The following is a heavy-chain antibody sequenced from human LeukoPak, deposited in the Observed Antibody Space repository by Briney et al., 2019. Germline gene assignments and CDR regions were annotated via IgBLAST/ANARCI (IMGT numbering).Heavy chain of an antibody. CDR3: ARVSFYSSSSYYDY. V-gene: IGHV3-53*01. CDR2: IYSGGST. D-gene: IGHD3-22*01. Sequence: PGGSLRLSCVVSGFTVSSNYMSWVRQAPGKGLEWVSVIYSGGSTDYADSVKGRFTISRDNSKNTLYLQMNSLRAEDTAVYYCARVSFYSSSSYYDYWGQGTLVTVSS. CDR1: GFTVSSNY. J-gene: IGHJ4*02.